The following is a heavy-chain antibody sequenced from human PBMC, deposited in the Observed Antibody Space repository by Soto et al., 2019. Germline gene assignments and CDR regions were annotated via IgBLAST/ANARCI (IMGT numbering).Heavy chain of an antibody. V-gene: IGHV3-23*01. CDR2: ISGSGGST. D-gene: IGHD3-10*01. Sequence: GGSLRLSCAASGFTFSSYAMSWVRQAPGKGLEWVSAISGSGGSTYYADSVKGRFTISRDNSKNTLYLQMNSLRAEDTAVYYCAKDTISMVRGVILYYFDYWGKGTLVTVSS. CDR1: GFTFSSYA. CDR3: AKDTISMVRGVILYYFDY. J-gene: IGHJ4*02.